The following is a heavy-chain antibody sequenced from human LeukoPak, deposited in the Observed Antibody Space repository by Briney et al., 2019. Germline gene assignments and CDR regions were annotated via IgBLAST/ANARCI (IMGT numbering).Heavy chain of an antibody. CDR3: ARRRRGFDY. CDR2: IYYSGST. J-gene: IGHJ4*02. D-gene: IGHD3-10*01. Sequence: SETLSLTCTVSGGSISSSSYYWGWIRQPPGKGLEWIGSIYYSGSTYYNPSLKSRVTISVDTSKNQFSLKLSSVTAADTAVYYRARRRRGFDYWGQGTLVTVSS. CDR1: GGSISSSSYY. V-gene: IGHV4-39*01.